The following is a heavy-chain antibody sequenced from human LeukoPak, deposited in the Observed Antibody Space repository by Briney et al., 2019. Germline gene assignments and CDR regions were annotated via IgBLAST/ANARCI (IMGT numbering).Heavy chain of an antibody. J-gene: IGHJ4*02. D-gene: IGHD6-13*01. CDR1: GFTFSRYS. Sequence: GGSLRLSCAASGFTFSRYSMNWVRQAPGKGLEWVSYISGSSSNIYYADSVKGRFTISRDNAKNSLYLQMNSLRDEDTAVYYCARGAGRGGYYFDYWGQGTLVSVSS. V-gene: IGHV3-48*02. CDR2: ISGSSSNI. CDR3: ARGAGRGGYYFDY.